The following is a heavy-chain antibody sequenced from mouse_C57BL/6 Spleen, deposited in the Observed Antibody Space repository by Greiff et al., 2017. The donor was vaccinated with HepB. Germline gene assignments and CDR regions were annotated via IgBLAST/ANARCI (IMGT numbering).Heavy chain of an antibody. CDR1: GYAFSSSW. CDR2: IYPGDGDT. J-gene: IGHJ1*03. D-gene: IGHD1-1*01. CDR3: ARTIYYYGSYWYFDV. V-gene: IGHV1-82*01. Sequence: VQLQESGPELVKPGASVKISCKASGYAFSSSWMNWVKQRPGKGLEWIGRIYPGDGDTNYNGKFKGKATLTAEKSSSTAYMQLSSLTSEDSAVYFCARTIYYYGSYWYFDVWGTGTTVTVSS.